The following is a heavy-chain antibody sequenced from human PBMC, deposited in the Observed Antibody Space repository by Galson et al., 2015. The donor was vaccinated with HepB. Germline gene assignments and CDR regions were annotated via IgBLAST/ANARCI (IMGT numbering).Heavy chain of an antibody. J-gene: IGHJ4*02. CDR2: ISSSSSTI. D-gene: IGHD3-10*01. CDR1: GFTFSSYS. V-gene: IGHV3-48*02. CDR3: ARDGVEISFGELLDAVDY. Sequence: SLRLSCAASGFTFSSYSMNWVRQAPGKGLEWVSYISSSSSTIYYADSVKGRFTISRDNAKNSLYLQMNSLRDEDTAVYYCARDGVEISFGELLDAVDYWGQGTLVTVSS.